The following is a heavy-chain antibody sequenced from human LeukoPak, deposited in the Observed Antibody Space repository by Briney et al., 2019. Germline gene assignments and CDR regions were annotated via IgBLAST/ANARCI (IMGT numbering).Heavy chain of an antibody. CDR2: IYYSGST. D-gene: IGHD1-26*01. CDR1: GGSISSHY. Sequence: SETLSLTRTVSGGSISSHYWSWIRQPPGKGLEWIGSIYYSGSTNYNPSLKSRVTISVDTSKNQFSLKLSSVTAADTAVYYCARHVAGAHPTHRNYFDYWGQGTLVTVSS. J-gene: IGHJ4*02. CDR3: ARHVAGAHPTHRNYFDY. V-gene: IGHV4-39*01.